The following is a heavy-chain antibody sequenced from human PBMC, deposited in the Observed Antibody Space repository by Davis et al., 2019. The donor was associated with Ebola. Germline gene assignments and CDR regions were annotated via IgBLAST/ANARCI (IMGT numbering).Heavy chain of an antibody. D-gene: IGHD5-18*01. CDR2: ITHSGSA. CDR3: ARVRGYSYIDY. Sequence: MPSETLSLTCAVYGGSFSGYYWSWIRQPPGKGLEWIGEITHSGSANYNPSLKSRVTISVDTSKNQFSLKLSSVTAADTAVYYCARVRGYSYIDYWGQGTLVTVSS. V-gene: IGHV4-34*01. J-gene: IGHJ4*02. CDR1: GGSFSGYY.